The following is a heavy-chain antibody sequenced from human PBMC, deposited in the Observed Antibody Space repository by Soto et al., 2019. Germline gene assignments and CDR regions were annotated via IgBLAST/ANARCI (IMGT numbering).Heavy chain of an antibody. CDR3: ARGRAYYDILTGYYNYYFDY. J-gene: IGHJ4*02. V-gene: IGHV4-59*01. CDR1: GGSISSYY. Sequence: SETLSLTCTVSGGSISSYYWSWIRQPPGKGLEWIGYIYYSGSTNYNPSLKSRVTISVDTSKNQFSLKLSSVTAADTAVYYCARGRAYYDILTGYYNYYFDYWGQRTLVTVS. D-gene: IGHD3-9*01. CDR2: IYYSGST.